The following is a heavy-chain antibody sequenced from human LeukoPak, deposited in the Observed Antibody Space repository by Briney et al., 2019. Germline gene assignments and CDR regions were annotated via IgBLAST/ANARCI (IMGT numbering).Heavy chain of an antibody. CDR1: GFTFSRFW. Sequence: PGGSLRLSCGASGFTFSRFWMAWVRQAPGKGLEWVANIKQDGSEKNYVDSVKGRFTVSRDNAKNSLYLQMNSLRAEDTAVYYCARDPYGSGGYYDYWGQGSLVTVSS. J-gene: IGHJ4*02. V-gene: IGHV3-7*01. CDR3: ARDPYGSGGYYDY. D-gene: IGHD3-10*01. CDR2: IKQDGSEK.